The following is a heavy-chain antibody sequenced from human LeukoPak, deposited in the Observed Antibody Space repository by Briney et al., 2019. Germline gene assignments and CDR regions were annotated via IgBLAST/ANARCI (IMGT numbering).Heavy chain of an antibody. V-gene: IGHV3-30*10. CDR2: VSHDGSTQ. Sequence: PGGSLRLSCAASGFSFTIHAMHWVRQAPGKGLEWVAVVSHDGSTQYYTDSVRGRFTISRDNSKSTFYLQMNRLRTDDTAVYFCARAIVGTENFDYWGQGTLVIVSS. CDR3: ARAIVGTENFDY. J-gene: IGHJ4*02. D-gene: IGHD5-12*01. CDR1: GFSFTIHA.